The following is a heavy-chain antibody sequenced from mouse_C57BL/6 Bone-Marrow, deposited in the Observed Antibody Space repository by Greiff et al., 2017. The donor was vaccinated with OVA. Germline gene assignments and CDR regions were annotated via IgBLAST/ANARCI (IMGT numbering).Heavy chain of an antibody. Sequence: QVQLKQPGAELVKPGASVKLSCKASGYTFTSYWMHWVKQRPGQGLEWIGMIHPNSGSTNYNEKFKSKATLTVDKSSSTAYMQRSSLTSEDSAVYYCARSQYYGSSSLFDYWGQGTTLTVSS. CDR1: GYTFTSYW. D-gene: IGHD1-1*01. CDR3: ARSQYYGSSSLFDY. V-gene: IGHV1-64*01. J-gene: IGHJ2*01. CDR2: IHPNSGST.